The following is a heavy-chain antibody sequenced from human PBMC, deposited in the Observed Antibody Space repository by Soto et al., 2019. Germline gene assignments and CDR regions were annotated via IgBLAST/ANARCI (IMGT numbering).Heavy chain of an antibody. J-gene: IGHJ6*02. CDR3: ARDDYGSGSYLLFSGGMDV. Sequence: PSETLSLTCTVSGGSISSGDYYWSWIRQPPGKGLEWIGYIYYSGSTYYNPSLKSRVTISVDTSKNQFSLKLSSVTAADTAVYYCARDDYGSGSYLLFSGGMDVWGQGTTVTVSS. CDR1: GGSISSGDYY. D-gene: IGHD3-10*01. V-gene: IGHV4-30-4*01. CDR2: IYYSGST.